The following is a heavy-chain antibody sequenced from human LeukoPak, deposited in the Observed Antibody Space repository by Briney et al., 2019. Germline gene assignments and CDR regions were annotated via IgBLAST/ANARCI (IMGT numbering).Heavy chain of an antibody. CDR3: AILRFLEWFDY. Sequence: PGGSLRLSCAASGFTFSSYWMHWVRQAPGKGLVWVSRINSDGSSTSYADSVKGRFTISRDNAKNTLYLQVNSLGAEDTAVYYCAILRFLEWFDYWGQGTLVTVSS. D-gene: IGHD3-3*01. J-gene: IGHJ4*02. CDR2: INSDGSST. CDR1: GFTFSSYW. V-gene: IGHV3-74*01.